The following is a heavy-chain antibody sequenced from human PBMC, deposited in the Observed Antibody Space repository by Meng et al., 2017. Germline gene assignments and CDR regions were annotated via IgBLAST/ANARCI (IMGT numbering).Heavy chain of an antibody. Sequence: GERAEAGGGLIRPGGSLRLSCTASGFSVTTSYMSWVRQAPGKGLEWVSVIYSGGSTYYADSVKGRFSISRDNSKNTLYLQMNSLRAEDTAVYFCARDSSSGWYHNYWGQGTLVTVSS. CDR2: IYSGGST. J-gene: IGHJ4*02. D-gene: IGHD6-19*01. CDR3: ARDSSSGWYHNY. CDR1: GFSVTTSY. V-gene: IGHV3-53*01.